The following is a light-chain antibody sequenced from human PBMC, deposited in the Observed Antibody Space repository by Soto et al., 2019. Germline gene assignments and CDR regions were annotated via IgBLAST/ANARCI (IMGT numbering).Light chain of an antibody. CDR3: QQRSSWIT. Sequence: EIVLTQSPATLSLSPGERATLSCRASQSVRSFLTWDQQRPGQAPRLLIYDASKRASGIPARFSGSGSGTDFNLTISSLDPEDFAVYYCQQRSSWITFGQGTRLEIK. V-gene: IGKV3-11*01. CDR1: QSVRSF. J-gene: IGKJ5*01. CDR2: DAS.